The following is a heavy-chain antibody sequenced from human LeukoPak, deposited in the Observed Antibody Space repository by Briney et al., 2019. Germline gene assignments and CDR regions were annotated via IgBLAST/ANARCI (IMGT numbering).Heavy chain of an antibody. CDR1: GFTFSSYA. CDR2: ISGSGGST. J-gene: IGHJ6*03. Sequence: GGSLRLSCAASGFTFSSYAISWVRQAPGKGLEWVSAISGSGGSTYYADSVKGRFTISRDNSKNTLYLQMNSLRAEDTAVYYCARCLSGQQLVYYYYYMDVWGKGTTVTVSS. D-gene: IGHD6-13*01. CDR3: ARCLSGQQLVYYYYYMDV. V-gene: IGHV3-23*01.